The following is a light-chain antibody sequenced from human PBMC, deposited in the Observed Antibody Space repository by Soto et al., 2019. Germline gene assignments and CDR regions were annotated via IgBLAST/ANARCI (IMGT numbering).Light chain of an antibody. CDR3: CSYTTTTAYV. Sequence: QAVVAQPASVSGSPGQSITISCTGTSSDIGSYNYISWYQQHPDKGPKLIIYGVTNRPSGVSNRFSCSKSGYTASLTISGLQAEDEADYYCCSYTTTTAYVFGTGTKVTVL. CDR1: SSDIGSYNY. J-gene: IGLJ1*01. CDR2: GVT. V-gene: IGLV2-14*03.